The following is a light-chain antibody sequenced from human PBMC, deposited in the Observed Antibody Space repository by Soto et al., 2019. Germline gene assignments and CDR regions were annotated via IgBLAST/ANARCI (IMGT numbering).Light chain of an antibody. J-gene: IGKJ3*01. CDR1: QSVSSN. Sequence: IVVTQSPATLSVSPGERATLSCRASQSVSSNFAWYQQKPGQAPRLLIYGASTRATGIPARFSGSGSGTEFTLTISSLQSEDFAVYYCQQYNNWLTFGPGTKVDIK. CDR3: QQYNNWLT. CDR2: GAS. V-gene: IGKV3-15*01.